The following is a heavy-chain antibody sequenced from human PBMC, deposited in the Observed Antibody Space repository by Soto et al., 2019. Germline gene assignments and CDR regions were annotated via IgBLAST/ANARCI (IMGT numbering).Heavy chain of an antibody. CDR3: ARDPSSNYYDSSGYPKLYYYGMDV. D-gene: IGHD3-22*01. J-gene: IGHJ6*02. Sequence: GASVKSCKASGYTFTSYGISWVRQAPGQGLEWMGWISAYNGNTNYAQKLQGRVTMTTDTSTSTAYMELRSLRSDDTAVYYCARDPSSNYYDSSGYPKLYYYGMDVWGQGTTVTVSS. V-gene: IGHV1-18*01. CDR2: ISAYNGNT. CDR1: GYTFTSYG.